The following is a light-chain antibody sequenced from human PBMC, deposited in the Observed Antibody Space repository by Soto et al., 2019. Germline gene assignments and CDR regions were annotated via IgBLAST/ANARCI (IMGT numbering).Light chain of an antibody. Sequence: EIVLTQSPGTLSLSPGERATLSCRASQSVRSTYLAWYQQKPGQAPRLLIYGASSRATGIPDRFSGSGSGTDFTLTITRLEPEDFAVFYCQQYGTSPGTFGQGPKLEIK. V-gene: IGKV3-20*01. CDR2: GAS. J-gene: IGKJ2*01. CDR1: QSVRSTY. CDR3: QQYGTSPGT.